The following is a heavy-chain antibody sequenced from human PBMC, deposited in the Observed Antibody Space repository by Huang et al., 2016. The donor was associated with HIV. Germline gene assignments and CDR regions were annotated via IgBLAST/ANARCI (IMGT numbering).Heavy chain of an antibody. CDR1: GYAFTSYY. J-gene: IGHJ4*02. CDR2: IKPSDGST. V-gene: IGHV1-46*01. D-gene: IGHD3-22*01. Sequence: QVQLVQSGAEVKKPGASVKVSCKASGYAFTSYYMHWVRQAPGQGLEGRGIIKPSDGSTSYAQKFQGRGTTTRDTATYTVFMELSSLRSEDTAVYDCARDRDFYDSSGYWGFNYFDYWGQGTLVTVSS. CDR3: ARDRDFYDSSGYWGFNYFDY.